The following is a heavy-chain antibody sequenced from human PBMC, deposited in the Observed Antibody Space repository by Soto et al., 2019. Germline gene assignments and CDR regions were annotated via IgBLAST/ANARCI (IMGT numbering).Heavy chain of an antibody. D-gene: IGHD3-3*01. CDR1: GDSVSSNSAA. J-gene: IGHJ6*02. CDR2: TYYRSKWYN. V-gene: IGHV6-1*01. CDR3: ARDITTDSNNDFWSGYYYYYYGMDV. Sequence: KQSQTLSLTCAISGDSVSSNSAACNWIRQSPSRGLEWLGRTYYRSKWYNDYAVSVKSRITINPDTSKNQFSLQLNSVTPEDTAVYYCARDITTDSNNDFWSGYYYYYYGMDVWGQGTTVTVSS.